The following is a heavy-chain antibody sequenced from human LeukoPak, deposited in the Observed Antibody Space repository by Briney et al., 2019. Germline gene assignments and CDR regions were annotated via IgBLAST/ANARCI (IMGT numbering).Heavy chain of an antibody. CDR1: GFTFSSYA. Sequence: GKSLRLSCAASGFTFSSYAMSWVRQAPGKGLEWVSAISGSGGSTYYADSVKGRFTISRDNSKSTLYLQMNSLRAEDTAVYYCAKEGAASSGWYGDAFDIWGQGTMVTVSS. V-gene: IGHV3-23*01. CDR3: AKEGAASSGWYGDAFDI. J-gene: IGHJ3*02. D-gene: IGHD6-19*01. CDR2: ISGSGGST.